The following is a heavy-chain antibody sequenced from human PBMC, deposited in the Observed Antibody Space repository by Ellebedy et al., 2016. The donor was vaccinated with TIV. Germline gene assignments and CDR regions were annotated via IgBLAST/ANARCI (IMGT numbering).Heavy chain of an antibody. V-gene: IGHV1-69*13. CDR1: GGTFSSYA. J-gene: IGHJ4*02. CDR3: ARTRGYSYGPTIPSHFYY. CDR2: IIPIFGTA. D-gene: IGHD5-18*01. Sequence: ASVKVSCKASGGTFSSYAITWVRQAPGQGLEWMGGIIPIFGTASYAQQFQGRVTITADESTSTAYMELSSLRSEDTAVYYCARTRGYSYGPTIPSHFYYWGQGTLVTVSS.